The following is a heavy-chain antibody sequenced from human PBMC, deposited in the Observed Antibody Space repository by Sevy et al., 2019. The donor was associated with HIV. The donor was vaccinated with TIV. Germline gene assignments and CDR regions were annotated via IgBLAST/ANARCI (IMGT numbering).Heavy chain of an antibody. CDR3: VREDINAPRTLLSFDI. CDR1: GYFFSDYN. Sequence: ASVKVSCKTTGYFFSDYNMHWVRQAPGQGLEWMALINPNSGVTIYAHNFRGRVSVTRDTSMSTAYMELSGLTSDDTAVYYCVREDINAPRTLLSFDIWGQGTMVTVSS. D-gene: IGHD3-3*01. CDR2: INPNSGVT. J-gene: IGHJ3*02. V-gene: IGHV1-2*06.